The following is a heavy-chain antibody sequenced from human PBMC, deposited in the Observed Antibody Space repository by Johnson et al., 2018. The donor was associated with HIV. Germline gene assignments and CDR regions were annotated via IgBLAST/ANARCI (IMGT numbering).Heavy chain of an antibody. CDR1: GFTFSSYA. CDR2: ISYDGSNE. J-gene: IGHJ3*02. V-gene: IGHV3-30-3*01. Sequence: QEQLVVSGGGVVQPGRSLRLSCAASGFTFSSYAMHWVRQAPGKGLEWVAVISYDGSNEYYADSVKGRFTISRDNAKNSLYLQMNSLSAEDTAVYYCAKDRDYYGSGLIWGQGTMVTVSS. CDR3: AKDRDYYGSGLI. D-gene: IGHD3-10*01.